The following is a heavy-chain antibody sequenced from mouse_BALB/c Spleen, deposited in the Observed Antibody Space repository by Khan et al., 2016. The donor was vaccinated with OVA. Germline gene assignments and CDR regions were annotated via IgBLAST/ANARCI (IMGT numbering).Heavy chain of an antibody. CDR2: IWGDGNT. CDR3: AIIYYGYDWFTY. D-gene: IGHD2-2*01. J-gene: IGHJ3*01. CDR1: GLSLSNYG. Sequence: QVQLKQSGPGLVAPSQSLSITCTVSGLSLSNYGVSWVRQPPGKGLEWLGVIWGDGNTNYHSALTTRLSISKDNSKSQVFLKLNSLQTDDTATYYCAIIYYGYDWFTYWGQGTLVTVSA. V-gene: IGHV2-3*01.